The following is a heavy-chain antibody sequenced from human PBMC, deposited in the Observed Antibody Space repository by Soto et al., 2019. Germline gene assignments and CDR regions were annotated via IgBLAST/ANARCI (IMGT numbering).Heavy chain of an antibody. V-gene: IGHV4-59*01. CDR1: GGSLRSYY. CDR3: ARGAMFWFDP. D-gene: IGHD3-10*02. Sequence: QVQLQESGPGLVKPSETLSLTCSVAGGSLRSYYWGWIRQSPGKGLEWIAYIYDSGTTIYNPSLKSRAAISVDRSKNQFSLHLTSVTAADTAVDYCARGAMFWFDPWGQGTLVSVSS. J-gene: IGHJ5*02. CDR2: IYDSGTT.